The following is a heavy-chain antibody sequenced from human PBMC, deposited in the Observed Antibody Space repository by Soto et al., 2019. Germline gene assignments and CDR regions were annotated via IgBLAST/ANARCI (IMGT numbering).Heavy chain of an antibody. V-gene: IGHV3-23*01. CDR3: AISGIAAAGTRYYYYGMDV. D-gene: IGHD6-13*01. J-gene: IGHJ6*02. CDR1: GFTFSSYA. CDR2: ISGSGGST. Sequence: GGSLRLSCAASGFTFSSYAMSWVRQAPGKGLEWVSAISGSGGSTYYADSVKGRFTISRDNSKNTLYLQMNSLRAEGTAVYYCAISGIAAAGTRYYYYGMDVWGQGTTVTVSS.